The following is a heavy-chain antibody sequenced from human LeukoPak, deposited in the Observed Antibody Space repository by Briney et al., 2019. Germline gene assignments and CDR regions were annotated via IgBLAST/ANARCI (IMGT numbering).Heavy chain of an antibody. J-gene: IGHJ4*02. CDR3: ARGPRSPGTDFDY. CDR1: GYTFTSYE. V-gene: IGHV1-8*01. CDR2: VNPNSGDT. Sequence: ASVKVSCKASGYTFTSYEINWVRQATGQGLEWMGWVNPNSGDTGYAQKFQGRVTMTRDTSISTAYMELSSLRSEDTAVYYCARGPRSPGTDFDYWGQGTLVTVSS.